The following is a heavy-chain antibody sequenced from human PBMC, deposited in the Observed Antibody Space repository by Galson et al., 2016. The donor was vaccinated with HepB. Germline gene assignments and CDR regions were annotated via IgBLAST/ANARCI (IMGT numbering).Heavy chain of an antibody. CDR1: GGTFSSHI. J-gene: IGHJ6*02. D-gene: IGHD3-16*01. CDR2: IIPTLGMA. CDR3: LGKGNYYSGLDV. V-gene: IGHV1-69*02. Sequence: SVKVSCKASGGTFSSHIISWVRQAPGQGLEWMGRIIPTLGMAYNAQRFQGRVTITADTSTTTVYMELTSLKSEDTAVYYCLGKGNYYSGLDVWGQGTTVTVAS.